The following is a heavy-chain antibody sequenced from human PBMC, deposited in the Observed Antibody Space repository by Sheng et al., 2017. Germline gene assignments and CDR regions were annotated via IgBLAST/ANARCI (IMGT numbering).Heavy chain of an antibody. CDR1: GGSFSGYY. CDR3: AREASIAAAGTYWFDP. Sequence: QVQLQQWGAGLLKPSETLSLTCAVYGGSFSGYYWSWIRQPPGKGLEWIGEINHSGSTNYNPSLKSRVTISVDTSKNQFSLKLSSVTAADTAVYYCAREASIAAAGTYWFDPWGQGTLVTVSS. J-gene: IGHJ5*02. CDR2: INHSGST. V-gene: IGHV4-34*01. D-gene: IGHD6-13*01.